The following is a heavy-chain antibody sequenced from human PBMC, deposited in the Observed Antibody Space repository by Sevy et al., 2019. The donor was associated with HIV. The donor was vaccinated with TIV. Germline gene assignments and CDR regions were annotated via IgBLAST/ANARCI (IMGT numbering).Heavy chain of an antibody. CDR1: EFTLIELS. V-gene: IGHV1-24*01. CDR2: FDPVNGKS. Sequence: DAVKVSCKVSEFTLIELSMHWVGQAPGKGLEWMGGFDPVNGKSIYAQKFQGRLTMTEDTSIDTAYMELSSLTSEDTAVYYCAPLSRGRQFDAFDIWGQGTLVFVSS. J-gene: IGHJ3*02. D-gene: IGHD6-25*01. CDR3: APLSRGRQFDAFDI.